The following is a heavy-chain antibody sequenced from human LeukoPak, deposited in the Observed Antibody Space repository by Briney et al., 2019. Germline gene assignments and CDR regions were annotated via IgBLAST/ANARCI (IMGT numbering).Heavy chain of an antibody. Sequence: GASVNVSCKASGYTFTGYYMHWVRQAPGQGLEWMGRINPNSGGTNYAQKFQGRLTMTRDTSISTAYMELSRLRSDDTAVYYCARDEAGRYYYYGMDVWGQGTTVTVSS. V-gene: IGHV1-2*06. CDR1: GYTFTGYY. CDR3: ARDEAGRYYYYGMDV. J-gene: IGHJ6*02. CDR2: INPNSGGT.